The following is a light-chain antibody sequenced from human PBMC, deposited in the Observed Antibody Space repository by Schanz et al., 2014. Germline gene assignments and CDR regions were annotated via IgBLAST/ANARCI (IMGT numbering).Light chain of an antibody. J-gene: IGLJ3*02. CDR1: SSDVGGYKD. CDR2: DVS. V-gene: IGLV2-14*01. Sequence: QSVLTQPASVSGSPGQSITISCTGTSSDVGGYKDVSWYQQHPGKVPKVLIYDVSNRPSGVSNRFSGSKSGNTASLTISGLQAEDEADYYCSSYTSSSTWVFGGGTKLTVL. CDR3: SSYTSSSTWV.